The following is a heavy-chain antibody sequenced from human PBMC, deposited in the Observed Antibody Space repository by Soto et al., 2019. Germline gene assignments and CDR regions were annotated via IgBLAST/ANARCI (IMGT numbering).Heavy chain of an antibody. V-gene: IGHV1-18*01. CDR1: GYTFTTHG. J-gene: IGHJ5*02. Sequence: QVQLVQSGAEVKKPGASVKVSCKASGYTFTTHGISWVRQAPGQGLEWMGWVSGDNGHTNYAQSLQGRVTMTTDTXKNTAYMELRSLRSDDTAVYYCARDLGYCRSGTCSREWFDPWGQGTLVTVSS. D-gene: IGHD2-15*01. CDR3: ARDLGYCRSGTCSREWFDP. CDR2: VSGDNGHT.